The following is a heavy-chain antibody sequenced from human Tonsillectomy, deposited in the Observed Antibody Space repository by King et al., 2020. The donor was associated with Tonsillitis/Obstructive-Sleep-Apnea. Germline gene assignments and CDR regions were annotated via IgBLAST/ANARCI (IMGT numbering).Heavy chain of an antibody. J-gene: IGHJ2*01. CDR2: IDWDDDK. CDR1: GFSLSTSGMC. CDR3: ARTLTTVTTHWYFDL. V-gene: IGHV2-70*11. Sequence: TLQESGPALVKPTQTLTLTCTFSGFSLSTSGMCVSWMRQPPGKALEWLARIDWDDDKYYSTSLKTRLTISKDTSKNQVVLTMTNMDPVDTATYYCARTLTTVTTHWYFDLWGRGTLVTVSS. D-gene: IGHD4-17*01.